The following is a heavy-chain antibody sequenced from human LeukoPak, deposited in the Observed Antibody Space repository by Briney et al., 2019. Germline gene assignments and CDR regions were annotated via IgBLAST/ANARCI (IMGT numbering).Heavy chain of an antibody. J-gene: IGHJ4*02. CDR3: ARHIGNSGSGSNLAYFHY. Sequence: PSETLSLTCIVSGGSISSSSYYSGWIRQPPGKGLEWIGSIYYSGSTHYNPSLKSRVTISVDTSKNQFSLKLSSVSAADTAVYYCARHIGNSGSGSNLAYFHYWGQGTLVTVSS. D-gene: IGHD3-10*01. CDR1: GGSISSSSYY. V-gene: IGHV4-39*01. CDR2: IYYSGST.